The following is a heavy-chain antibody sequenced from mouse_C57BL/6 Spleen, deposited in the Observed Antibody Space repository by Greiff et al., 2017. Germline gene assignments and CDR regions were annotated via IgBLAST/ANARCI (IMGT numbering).Heavy chain of an antibody. D-gene: IGHD1-1*01. CDR2: IDPSDGYT. Sequence: QVQLQQPGAELVKPGASVKLSCKASGYTFTSYWMQWVKQRPGQGLEWIGEIDPSDGYTNYNQKFKGKATLTVDTSSSTAYMQLSSLTSEDSAVYYCARSYTPVVAPYYFECWGKGTTLTVAT. CDR3: ARSYTPVVAPYYFEC. V-gene: IGHV1-50*01. J-gene: IGHJ2*01. CDR1: GYTFTSYW.